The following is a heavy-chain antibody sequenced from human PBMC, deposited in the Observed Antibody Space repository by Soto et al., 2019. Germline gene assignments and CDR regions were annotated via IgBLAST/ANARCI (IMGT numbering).Heavy chain of an antibody. V-gene: IGHV4-59*08. CDR3: DRLVVSSSYYYYYGMDV. CDR1: GGSISSYY. J-gene: IGHJ6*02. CDR2: IYYSGST. D-gene: IGHD2-15*01. Sequence: PSETLSLTCTVSGGSISSYYWSWIRQPPGKGLEWIGYIYYSGSTNYNPSLKSRVTISVDTSKNQFSLKLSSVTAADTAVYYCDRLVVSSSYYYYYGMDVWGQGTTVTVSS.